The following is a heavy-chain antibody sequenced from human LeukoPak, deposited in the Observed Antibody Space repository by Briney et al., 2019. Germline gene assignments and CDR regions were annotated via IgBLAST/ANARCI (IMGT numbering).Heavy chain of an antibody. CDR1: GASISGSY. V-gene: IGHV4-59*01. Sequence: SETLSLTCTVSGASISGSYWSWIRQPPGKGLEWIGYSRYSGSTNYAPSLRSRLTISVDTSKNQFSLKLSSVTAADTAVYYCARGASSNYVYFDYWGQGTLLIVSS. CDR2: SRYSGST. J-gene: IGHJ4*02. D-gene: IGHD4-11*01. CDR3: ARGASSNYVYFDY.